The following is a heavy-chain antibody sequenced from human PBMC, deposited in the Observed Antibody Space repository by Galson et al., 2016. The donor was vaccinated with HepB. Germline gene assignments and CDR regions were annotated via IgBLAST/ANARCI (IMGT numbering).Heavy chain of an antibody. D-gene: IGHD4-23*01. Sequence: SLRLSCAASGFTFDDYTMHWVRQVPGKGLEWISVIRWDGGDTYYADSVKGRFTISRDNNKNSLYLQMSSLTTEDTALYFCAKDGRAATVVTRNYFDLWGQGTLVIVSS. CDR3: AKDGRAATVVTRNYFDL. CDR2: IRWDGGDT. J-gene: IGHJ4*02. CDR1: GFTFDDYT. V-gene: IGHV3-43*01.